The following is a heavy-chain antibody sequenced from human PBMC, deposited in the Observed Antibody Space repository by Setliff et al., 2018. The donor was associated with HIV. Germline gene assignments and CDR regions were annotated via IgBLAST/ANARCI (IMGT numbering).Heavy chain of an antibody. Sequence: WASVKVSCKASGGTFSSYAISWVRQAPGQGLEWMGGIIPIFGTANYAQKFQGRVTITTDESTSTAYMELSSLRSEDTAVYYCARSSIAARNGAFDIWGQGTMVTVSS. CDR3: ARSSIAARNGAFDI. CDR1: GGTFSSYA. J-gene: IGHJ3*02. D-gene: IGHD6-6*01. V-gene: IGHV1-69*05. CDR2: IIPIFGTA.